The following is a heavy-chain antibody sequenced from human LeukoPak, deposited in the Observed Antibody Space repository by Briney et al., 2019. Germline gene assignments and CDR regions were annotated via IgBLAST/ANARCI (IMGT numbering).Heavy chain of an antibody. CDR1: GFTFSSYA. CDR3: AKDGYYYGSGSYYRPYY. Sequence: GGSLRLSCAASGFTFSSYAMSWVRQAPGKGLEWVSAISGSGGSTYYADSVKGRFTISRDNSKNTLYLQMNSLRAEDTAVYYCAKDGYYYGSGSYYRPYYWGQGTLVTVSS. J-gene: IGHJ4*02. D-gene: IGHD3-10*01. V-gene: IGHV3-23*01. CDR2: ISGSGGST.